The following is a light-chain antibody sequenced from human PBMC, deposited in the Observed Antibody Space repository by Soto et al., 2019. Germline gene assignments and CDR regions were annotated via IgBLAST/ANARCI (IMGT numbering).Light chain of an antibody. CDR1: SSDVGSYNL. CDR3: CSFATSGTWV. Sequence: QSALTQPASVSGSPGQSITISCTGTSSDVGSYNLVSWYQRHPGKAPKLMISEGNKRPSGISNRFSGSKSGNTASLTISGLQAEDEADYYCCSFATSGTWVFGGGTKVTVL. CDR2: EGN. J-gene: IGLJ3*02. V-gene: IGLV2-23*01.